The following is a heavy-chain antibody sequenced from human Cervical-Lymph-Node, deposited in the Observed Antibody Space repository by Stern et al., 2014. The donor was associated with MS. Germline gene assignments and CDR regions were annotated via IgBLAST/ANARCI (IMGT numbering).Heavy chain of an antibody. J-gene: IGHJ3*01. CDR3: ARGYGRGSFDL. CDR1: GGDFRRYA. CDR2: IVPALGTP. D-gene: IGHD5-18*01. V-gene: IGHV1-69*01. Sequence: QVQLVQSGTAVKKPGSSVPVSCKASGGDFRRYALNWVRQAPGHGLEWMGGIVPALGTPNDAQTYQGRLTITADDSASTAFLELTSLTSDDTAVYFCARGYGRGSFDLWGQGTMVIVSS.